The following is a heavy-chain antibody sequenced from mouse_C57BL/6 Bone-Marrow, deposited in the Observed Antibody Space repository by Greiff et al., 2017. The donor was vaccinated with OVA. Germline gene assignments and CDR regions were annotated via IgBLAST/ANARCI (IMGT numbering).Heavy chain of an antibody. Sequence: QVQLQQPGAELVRPGSSVKLSCKASGYTFTSYWMDWVKQRPGQGLEWIGNIYPSASETHYNQKFKDKATLTVDKSSSTAYMQLSSLTSEDSAVYYCASRGHYGVYARDYWGQGTSVTVPS. CDR3: ASRGHYGVYARDY. V-gene: IGHV1-61*01. CDR2: IYPSASET. CDR1: GYTFTSYW. J-gene: IGHJ4*01. D-gene: IGHD1-1*01.